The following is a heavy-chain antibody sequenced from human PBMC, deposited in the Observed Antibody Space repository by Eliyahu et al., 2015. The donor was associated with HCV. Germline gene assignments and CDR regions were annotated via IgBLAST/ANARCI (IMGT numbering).Heavy chain of an antibody. D-gene: IGHD6-19*01. Sequence: QVQLQESGPGLVKPSETLSLTCTVSGGSITTYYWSWIRQPPGKGLEWIGYIHYSGSTNYNPSLKSRVTISVDTSKNQLSLNLTSVTAADTAMYYCASGGGGIAVTGTGGWFDPWGQGTLVTVSS. V-gene: IGHV4-59*01. CDR1: GGSITTYY. J-gene: IGHJ5*02. CDR3: ASGGGGIAVTGTGGWFDP. CDR2: IHYSGST.